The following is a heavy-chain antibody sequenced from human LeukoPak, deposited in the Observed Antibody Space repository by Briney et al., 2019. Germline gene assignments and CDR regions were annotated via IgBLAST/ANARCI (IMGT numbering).Heavy chain of an antibody. Sequence: GGSLRLSCAASGVTPSYNHMTWVRQAPGKGLEWVAAISGSGGSTNYADSVKGRFSISRDNSRSTLYLQMNSLRAEDTAVYFCAKAALVAAKSKYYFDCWGQGTLVTVSS. CDR2: ISGSGGST. V-gene: IGHV3-23*01. CDR1: GVTPSYNH. D-gene: IGHD2-2*01. CDR3: AKAALVAAKSKYYFDC. J-gene: IGHJ4*02.